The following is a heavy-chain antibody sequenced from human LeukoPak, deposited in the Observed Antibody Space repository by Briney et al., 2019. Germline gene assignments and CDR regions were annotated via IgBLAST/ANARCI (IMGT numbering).Heavy chain of an antibody. J-gene: IGHJ4*02. CDR1: GFTFSSYE. D-gene: IGHD3-22*01. CDR2: ISTSGRTI. V-gene: IGHV3-48*03. Sequence: PGGSLRLSCAASGFTFSSYEMNWVRQAPGKGLEWVSYISTSGRTIYYADSVKGRFTISRDNAKNSLYLQMNSLRAEDTAVYYCARSTYYYDSSGYLYPSFFDYWGQGNLVTVSS. CDR3: ARSTYYYDSSGYLYPSFFDY.